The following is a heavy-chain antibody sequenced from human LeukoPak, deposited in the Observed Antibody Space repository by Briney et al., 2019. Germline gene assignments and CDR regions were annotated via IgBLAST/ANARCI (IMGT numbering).Heavy chain of an antibody. Sequence: PGGSLRLSCVASAFTFSSQSMNWIRQPPGKGLEWIGEINHSGSTNYNPSLKSRVTISVDTSKNQFSLKLSSVTAADTAVYYCARGLQWLVKYYFDYWGQGTLVTVSS. J-gene: IGHJ4*02. CDR1: AFTFSSQS. V-gene: IGHV4-34*01. CDR3: ARGLQWLVKYYFDY. D-gene: IGHD6-19*01. CDR2: INHSGST.